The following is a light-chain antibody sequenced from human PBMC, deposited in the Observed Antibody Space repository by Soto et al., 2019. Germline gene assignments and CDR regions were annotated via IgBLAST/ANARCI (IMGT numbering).Light chain of an antibody. CDR1: SSDVGGYNY. CDR3: SSYTSSSTRV. J-gene: IGLJ1*01. V-gene: IGLV2-14*01. Sequence: QSALTQPASVSGSPGQSITISCTGTSSDVGGYNYVSWYQQHPGKAPRLMIYDVSNRPSGVSNRFSGSKSGNTASLTISGLQVEDEADYYCSSYTSSSTRVFGTGTQLTVL. CDR2: DVS.